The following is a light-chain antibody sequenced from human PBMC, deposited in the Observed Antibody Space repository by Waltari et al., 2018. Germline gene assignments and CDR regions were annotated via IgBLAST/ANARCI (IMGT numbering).Light chain of an antibody. CDR2: EFN. J-gene: IGLJ2*01. CDR3: CSYTRSSTVV. Sequence: QSALIQPASVSGSPGQSITISCTGTSNDVGGYNYVSWYQQYPGKAPKLMIYEFNNRPSGVSNRFSGSKSGNAASLAISGLQAEDEADYYCCSYTRSSTVVFGGGTKLTVL. CDR1: SNDVGGYNY. V-gene: IGLV2-14*01.